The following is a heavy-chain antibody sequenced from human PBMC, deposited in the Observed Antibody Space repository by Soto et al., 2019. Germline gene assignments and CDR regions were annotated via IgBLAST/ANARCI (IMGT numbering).Heavy chain of an antibody. D-gene: IGHD1-1*01. CDR3: AKGGRTTGTPFDP. CDR2: ISYDGSNK. Sequence: PGGSLRLSCEASGFTFSSYGMHWVRQAPGKGLEWVAVISYDGSNKYHADSVKGRFTISRDNSKNTLYLQMNSLRAEDTAVYYCAKGGRTTGTPFDPWGQGTLVTVSS. V-gene: IGHV3-30*18. CDR1: GFTFSSYG. J-gene: IGHJ5*02.